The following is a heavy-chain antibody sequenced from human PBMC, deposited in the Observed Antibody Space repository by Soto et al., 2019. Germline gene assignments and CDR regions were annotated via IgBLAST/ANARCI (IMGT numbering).Heavy chain of an antibody. CDR2: IYHSGST. J-gene: IGHJ4*02. D-gene: IGHD1-26*01. CDR1: GYSISSGYY. V-gene: IGHV4-38-2*01. CDR3: ASVTYSGSYYGGLDY. Sequence: LSLTCAVSGYSISSGYYWGWIRQPPGKGLEWIGSIYHSGSTYYDPSLKSRVTISVDTSKNRFSLKLSSVTAADTAVYYCASVTYSGSYYGGLDYWGQGTLVTVSS.